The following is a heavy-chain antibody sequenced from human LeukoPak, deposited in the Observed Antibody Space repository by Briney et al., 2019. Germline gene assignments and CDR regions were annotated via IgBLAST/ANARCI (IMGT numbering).Heavy chain of an antibody. CDR1: GFTFSSYA. Sequence: GGSLRLSCAASGFTFSSYAMSWVRQAPGKGLEWVSAISGSGGSTYYADSVKGRFTISRDHSKNTLYLQMNSLRAEDTAVYYCAKHTYYYGSGSYYNEYYFDYWGQGTLVTVSS. CDR3: AKHTYYYGSGSYYNEYYFDY. V-gene: IGHV3-23*01. D-gene: IGHD3-10*01. J-gene: IGHJ4*02. CDR2: ISGSGGST.